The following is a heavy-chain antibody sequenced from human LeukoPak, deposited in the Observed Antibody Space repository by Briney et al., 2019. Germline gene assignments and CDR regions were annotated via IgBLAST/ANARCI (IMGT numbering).Heavy chain of an antibody. V-gene: IGHV3-48*03. CDR2: LSSSGNA. Sequence: PGGSLRLSCAASGFSFSDHEMNWVRQAPGKGLEWVSYLSSSGNAYYADSVKGRFTISRDNPKNLLYLQMTSLRADDTAVYYCASGRGSYSPDYWGQGTLVTVSS. CDR1: GFSFSDHE. D-gene: IGHD1-26*01. CDR3: ASGRGSYSPDY. J-gene: IGHJ4*02.